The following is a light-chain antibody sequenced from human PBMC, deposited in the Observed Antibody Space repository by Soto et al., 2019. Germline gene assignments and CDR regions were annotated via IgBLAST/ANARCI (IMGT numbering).Light chain of an antibody. CDR1: QSVSSSY. V-gene: IGKV3-20*01. CDR2: GAS. CDR3: QQYHSSRWT. Sequence: EIVLTQSPGTLSLSPGERATLSCRASQSVSSSYLGWYQQKPGQAPRLLIYGASSRATGIPDRFSGSGSGTDFTLTISRLEPEDFAVYYCQQYHSSRWTFGQGTKVAIK. J-gene: IGKJ1*01.